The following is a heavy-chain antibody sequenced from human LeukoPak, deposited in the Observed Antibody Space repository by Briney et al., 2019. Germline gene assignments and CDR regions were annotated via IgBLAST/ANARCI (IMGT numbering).Heavy chain of an antibody. Sequence: GGSLRLSCAASGFTVSSEYMSWVRQAPGKGLEWVSVIYSGGATYHADSVKGRFTMSRDISKNTVYLQMNRLRPEDTAVYYCARDSIWSSGPSGHWGQGTLVTVSS. V-gene: IGHV3-53*05. CDR1: GFTVSSEY. D-gene: IGHD6-19*01. CDR3: ARDSIWSSGPSGH. CDR2: IYSGGAT. J-gene: IGHJ4*02.